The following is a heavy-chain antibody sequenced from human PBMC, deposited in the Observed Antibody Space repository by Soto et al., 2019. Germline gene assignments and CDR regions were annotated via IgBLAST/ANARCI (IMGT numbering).Heavy chain of an antibody. Sequence: QVQLQESGPGLVKPPQTLSLTCTVSGGSISSGDYYWSWIRQPPGKGLEWIGYIYYSGSTYYNPSLKGRVTISVDTSKNQFSLKLSSVTAADTAVYYCARGAYCSGGSCYRIDYWGQGTLVTVSS. CDR1: GGSISSGDYY. V-gene: IGHV4-30-4*01. CDR2: IYYSGST. D-gene: IGHD2-15*01. J-gene: IGHJ4*02. CDR3: ARGAYCSGGSCYRIDY.